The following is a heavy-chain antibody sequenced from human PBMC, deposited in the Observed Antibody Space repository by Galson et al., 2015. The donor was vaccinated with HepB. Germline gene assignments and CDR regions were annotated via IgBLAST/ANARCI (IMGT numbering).Heavy chain of an antibody. V-gene: IGHV4-39*07. CDR3: ASRRAGDEGWHYFDY. D-gene: IGHD3-16*01. CDR1: GGSISSSSYY. J-gene: IGHJ4*02. CDR2: IYHSGST. Sequence: LSLTCTVSGGSISSSSYYWGWIRQPPGKGLEWIGSIYHSGSTNYNPSLKSRVTISVDKSKNQFSLKLSSVTAADTAVYYCASRRAGDEGWHYFDYWGQGTLVTVSS.